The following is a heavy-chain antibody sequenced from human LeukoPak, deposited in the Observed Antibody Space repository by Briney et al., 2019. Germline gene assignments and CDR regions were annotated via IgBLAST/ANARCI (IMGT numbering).Heavy chain of an antibody. J-gene: IGHJ3*02. CDR1: GGSFSVYY. CDR2: IKDGGFT. Sequence: SEPLSLTCAVYGGSFSVYYWSWIRQPPGKGLEWIGKIKDGGFTNYNPSIKSRVTMSSDKSKNQCSLQQNSVTAADTAVYYCVREQMSDAFYIWGKGTMVTVSS. V-gene: IGHV4-34*01. CDR3: VREQMSDAFYI.